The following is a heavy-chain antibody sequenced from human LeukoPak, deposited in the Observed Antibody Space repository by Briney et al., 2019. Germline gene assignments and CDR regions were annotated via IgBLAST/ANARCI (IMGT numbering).Heavy chain of an antibody. CDR2: IRGSGDDT. J-gene: IGHJ1*01. Sequence: PGGSLRLSCAASGFTFSSYAVSCVRRAPGKGLEWVSAIRGSGDDTYYADSVKGRFTISRDNSKNTLYLQMNSLRAEDTAVYYCAKAHDDWNYVYFRHWGQGTLVTVSS. CDR3: AKAHDDWNYVYFRH. D-gene: IGHD1-7*01. V-gene: IGHV3-23*01. CDR1: GFTFSSYA.